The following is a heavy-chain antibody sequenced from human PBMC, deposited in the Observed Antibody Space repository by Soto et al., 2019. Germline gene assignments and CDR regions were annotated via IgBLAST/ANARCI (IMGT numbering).Heavy chain of an antibody. CDR2: ISGGGDTT. CDR3: AKGRGGSGSLTPRVDF. Sequence: EVQLLESGGGLVQPGGSLSLSCAASGFTFNNYAMTWVRQAPGKGLEWVSAISGGGDTTSYADSGKGRFTVSRDGSKNTLYLQMSSLRAEDTALYYCAKGRGGSGSLTPRVDFWGQGTLVTVSS. D-gene: IGHD3-10*01. J-gene: IGHJ4*02. V-gene: IGHV3-23*01. CDR1: GFTFNNYA.